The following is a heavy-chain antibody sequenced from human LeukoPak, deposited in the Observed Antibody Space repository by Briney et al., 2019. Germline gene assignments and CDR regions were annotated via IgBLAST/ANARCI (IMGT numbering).Heavy chain of an antibody. Sequence: GGSLRLSCAASGFTFDDYAMHWVRQAPGKGLEWVSRIKSDGSSSTYADSVKGRFTISRDNAKNSLYLQMNTLRAEDTAVYYCVRDLDLGGYSSFEYWGQGTLVTVSS. CDR1: GFTFDDYA. V-gene: IGHV3-74*01. D-gene: IGHD4-23*01. CDR3: VRDLDLGGYSSFEY. J-gene: IGHJ4*02. CDR2: IKSDGSSS.